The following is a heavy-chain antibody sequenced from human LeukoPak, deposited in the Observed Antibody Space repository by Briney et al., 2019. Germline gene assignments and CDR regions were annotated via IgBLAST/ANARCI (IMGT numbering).Heavy chain of an antibody. Sequence: GGSLRLSCAASGFTFSSYAMHWVRQAPGKGLEWVAVISYDGSNKYYADSVKGRFTISRDNSKNTLYLQMNSLRAEDTAVYYCARGHLTITFRVAYYFDYWGQGTLVTVSS. CDR2: ISYDGSNK. J-gene: IGHJ4*02. D-gene: IGHD3-16*01. V-gene: IGHV3-30-3*01. CDR1: GFTFSSYA. CDR3: ARGHLTITFRVAYYFDY.